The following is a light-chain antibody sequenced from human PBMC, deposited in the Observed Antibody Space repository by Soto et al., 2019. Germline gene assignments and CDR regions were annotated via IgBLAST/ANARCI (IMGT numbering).Light chain of an antibody. Sequence: DIQMTQSPPSLSASVGDRVTITCRASQGINNYLAWFQQQPGKAPKPLIFATSSLHNGVPSRFSGSGSGTEFSLTITNLQPEDFVAYFCQQYNSYPWTFGHGTKV. CDR3: QQYNSYPWT. CDR2: ATS. CDR1: QGINNY. J-gene: IGKJ1*01. V-gene: IGKV1-16*01.